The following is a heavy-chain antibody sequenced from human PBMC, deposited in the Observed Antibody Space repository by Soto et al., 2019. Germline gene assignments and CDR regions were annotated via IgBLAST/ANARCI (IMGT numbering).Heavy chain of an antibody. Sequence: QVQLVESGGGVVQPGRSLRLSCAASGFTFSTYGMHWVRQAPGKGLEWVAVVWHDGGSKYYADSVKGRFTISRDNSKNTRSVQMSSVRAEERAVCCCARELRSGDLDSWGHGILVTVSS. J-gene: IGHJ5*01. CDR3: ARELRSGDLDS. D-gene: IGHD6-19*01. CDR1: GFTFSTYG. V-gene: IGHV3-33*01. CDR2: VWHDGGSK.